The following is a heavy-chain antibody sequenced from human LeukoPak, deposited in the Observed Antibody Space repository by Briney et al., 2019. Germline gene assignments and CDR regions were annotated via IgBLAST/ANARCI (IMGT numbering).Heavy chain of an antibody. CDR2: IIPIFGTA. Sequence: SVKVSCKASGGTFSSYAISWVRQAPGQGLEWMGRIIPIFGTANYAQKFQGRVTITTDESTSTAYMELSSLRSEDTAVYYCATIPGRRPRGVDDAFDIWGQGTMVTVS. CDR1: GGTFSSYA. D-gene: IGHD1-26*01. J-gene: IGHJ3*02. V-gene: IGHV1-69*05. CDR3: ATIPGRRPRGVDDAFDI.